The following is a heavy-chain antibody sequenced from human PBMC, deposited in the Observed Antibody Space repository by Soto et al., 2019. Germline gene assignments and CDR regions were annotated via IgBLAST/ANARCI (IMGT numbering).Heavy chain of an antibody. CDR2: ISAYNGNT. Sequence: APEKLSCKASGYTFTSHGISWVRQAPGQGLEWMGWISAYNGNTNYAQKLQGRVTMTTDTSTSTAYMELRSLRSDDTAVYYCATGEVSPRYGDAPYYYYGMDVWDTVPTGTASS. CDR1: GYTFTSHG. V-gene: IGHV1-18*01. D-gene: IGHD2-21*02. J-gene: IGHJ6*04. CDR3: ATGEVSPRYGDAPYYYYGMDV.